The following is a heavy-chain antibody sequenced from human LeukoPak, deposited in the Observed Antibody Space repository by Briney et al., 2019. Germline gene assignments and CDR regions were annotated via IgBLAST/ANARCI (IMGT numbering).Heavy chain of an antibody. CDR1: GFTFSSYA. D-gene: IGHD1-20*01. CDR3: ANLGNWNDVRDY. V-gene: IGHV3-23*01. Sequence: GGSLRLSCAASGFTFSSYAMSWVRQAPGKGLEWVSTISGSGVGTYYTDSVKGRLTISRDNSKNTLFLQMNSLRAEDTAVYYCANLGNWNDVRDYWGQGTLVTVSS. CDR2: ISGSGVGT. J-gene: IGHJ4*02.